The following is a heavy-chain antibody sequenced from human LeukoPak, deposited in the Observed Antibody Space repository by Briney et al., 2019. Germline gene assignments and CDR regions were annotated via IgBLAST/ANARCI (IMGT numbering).Heavy chain of an antibody. Sequence: ASVKVSCKASGGTFSSYAINWVRQATGQGLEWMGWMNPNSGNTGYAQKFQGRVTMTRNTSISTAYTELSSLRSEDTAVYYCARRGSYTLGWFDPWGQGTLVTVSS. J-gene: IGHJ5*02. CDR3: ARRGSYTLGWFDP. D-gene: IGHD1-26*01. CDR1: GGTFSSYA. V-gene: IGHV1-8*02. CDR2: MNPNSGNT.